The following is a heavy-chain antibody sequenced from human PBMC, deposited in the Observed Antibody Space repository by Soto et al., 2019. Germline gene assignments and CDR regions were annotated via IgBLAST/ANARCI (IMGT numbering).Heavy chain of an antibody. CDR2: IYYRGNT. V-gene: IGHV4-39*01. CDR3: ARLEGLATISYYFDF. D-gene: IGHD3-9*01. J-gene: IGHJ4*02. CDR1: GDSINSDKYY. Sequence: QLQESGPGLVKPSETLSLTCSVSGDSINSDKYYWGWIRQPPGKGLEWIGSIYYRGNTYYNPSLQPRFTISLDKSKSQFSLRLNSVTAADSAVYFCARLEGLATISYYFDFWGQGAQVTVSS.